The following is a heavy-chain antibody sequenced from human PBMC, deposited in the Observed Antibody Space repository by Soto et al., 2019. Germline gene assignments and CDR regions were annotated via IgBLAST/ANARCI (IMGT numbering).Heavy chain of an antibody. D-gene: IGHD4-4*01. CDR2: IIPILGIT. CDR3: ATDKDSTYDY. J-gene: IGHJ4*02. V-gene: IGHV1-69*08. Sequence: QVHLVQSGAEVEKPGSSVKVSCTASGDTFSSYSFTWVRQAPGQGLEWMGRIIPILGITNYAQKFQGRVTITADKSTSTAYMELSSLRSEDTAVYYCATDKDSTYDYWGQGTLVTVSS. CDR1: GDTFSSYS.